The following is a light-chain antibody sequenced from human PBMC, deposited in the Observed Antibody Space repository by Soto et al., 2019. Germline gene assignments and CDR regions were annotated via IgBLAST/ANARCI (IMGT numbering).Light chain of an antibody. CDR2: YAS. CDR1: QDIGSA. Sequence: IQLTQSPSSLSASVGDRVTITCRAGQDIGSALAWYQQRPGKAPKLLLYYASNLEAGVPSRFSGSGSGTDLTLTITSLRPEDFATYYCQQFNGFPLTFGGGTKVQIK. V-gene: IGKV1-13*02. CDR3: QQFNGFPLT. J-gene: IGKJ4*01.